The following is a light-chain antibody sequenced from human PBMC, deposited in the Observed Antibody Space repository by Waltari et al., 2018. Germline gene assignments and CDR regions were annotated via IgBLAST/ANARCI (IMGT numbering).Light chain of an antibody. V-gene: IGKV1-33*01. Sequence: DIQMKQSPSSLSASVGDRLTITCRASLGINNNLSWYQQKPGKAPKRLIYSTSNLESGVPSKFSWSRSSTPYTLSISGLQPEDFATYYCQQYDHFPLTFGGGTTVDIK. CDR3: QQYDHFPLT. CDR2: STS. CDR1: LGINNN. J-gene: IGKJ4*01.